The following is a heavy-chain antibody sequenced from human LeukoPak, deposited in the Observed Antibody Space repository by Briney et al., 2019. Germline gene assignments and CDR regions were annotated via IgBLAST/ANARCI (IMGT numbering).Heavy chain of an antibody. V-gene: IGHV3-7*03. J-gene: IGHJ4*02. CDR1: GFTFSSYW. Sequence: GGSLRLSCAASGFTFSSYWMSWVRQAPGKGLEWVANIKQDGSEKYYVDSVKGRLTISRDNAKNSLYLQMNSLRAEDTAVYYCARAKPKNMVRGLIMRRESRYYFDYWGQGTLVTVSS. CDR3: ARAKPKNMVRGLIMRRESRYYFDY. CDR2: IKQDGSEK. D-gene: IGHD3-10*01.